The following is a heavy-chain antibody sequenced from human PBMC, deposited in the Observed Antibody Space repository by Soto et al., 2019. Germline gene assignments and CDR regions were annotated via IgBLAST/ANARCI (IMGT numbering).Heavy chain of an antibody. D-gene: IGHD3-3*01. V-gene: IGHV4-30-2*01. CDR1: EGSSTGCCQY. CDR3: ARGLPALHSVEEQDLVLDF. J-gene: IGHJ4*01. Sequence: VCEGSSTGCCQYRSRKQQQPGKGLEWIGYIYHSGSTYYNPCLKSRVTISVDRSKNQFSLKLTSVTAADSAVYYCARGLPALHSVEEQDLVLDFRGHGTLVTVSA. CDR2: IYHSGST.